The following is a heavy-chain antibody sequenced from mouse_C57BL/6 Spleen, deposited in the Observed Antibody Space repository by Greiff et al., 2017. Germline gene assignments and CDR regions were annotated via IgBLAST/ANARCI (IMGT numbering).Heavy chain of an antibody. J-gene: IGHJ3*01. V-gene: IGHV1-52*01. CDR3: ARDYYDYDGAWFAY. CDR2: IDPSDSET. CDR1: GYTFTSYW. Sequence: VQLQQPGAELVRPRSSVKLSCKASGYTFTSYWMHWVKQRPIQGLEWIGNIDPSDSETHYNQKFKDKATLTVDKSSSTAYMQLSSLTYEDSAVYYCARDYYDYDGAWFAYWGQGTLVTVSA. D-gene: IGHD2-4*01.